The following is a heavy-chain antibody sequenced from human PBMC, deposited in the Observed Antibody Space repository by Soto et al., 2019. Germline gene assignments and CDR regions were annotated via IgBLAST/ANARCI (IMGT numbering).Heavy chain of an antibody. Sequence: QVQLVQSGAEVQKPGSSVKVSCKASGGTFSSYAISWVRQAPGQGLEWMGGIIPIFGTANYAQKFQGRVTITADESTSTAYMELSSLRSEDTAVYYCAQPGYSSSWYIYYYYYGMDVWGQGTTVTVSS. CDR2: IIPIFGTA. D-gene: IGHD6-13*01. CDR3: AQPGYSSSWYIYYYYYGMDV. CDR1: GGTFSSYA. J-gene: IGHJ6*02. V-gene: IGHV1-69*01.